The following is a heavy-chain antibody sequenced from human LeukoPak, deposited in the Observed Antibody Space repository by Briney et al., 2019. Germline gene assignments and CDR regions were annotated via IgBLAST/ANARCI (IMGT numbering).Heavy chain of an antibody. CDR3: ARAGDIRYFDWLP. V-gene: IGHV1-3*01. CDR2: INAGNGDT. Sequence: ASVKVSCKASGYTFTNYVVHWVRQAPGQRPEWMGWINAGNGDTKYSQNFQDRVTITRDTSASTAYMELSSLTSEDTALYYCARAGDIRYFDWLPWGQGTMVTVSS. J-gene: IGHJ3*01. CDR1: GYTFTNYV. D-gene: IGHD3-9*01.